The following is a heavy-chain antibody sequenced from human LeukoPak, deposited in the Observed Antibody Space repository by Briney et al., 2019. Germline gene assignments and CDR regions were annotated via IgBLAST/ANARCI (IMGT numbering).Heavy chain of an antibody. V-gene: IGHV3-30*02. J-gene: IGHJ3*02. CDR1: GFTFSSYG. Sequence: PGGSLRLSCAASGFTFSSYGMHWVRQAPGKGLEWVAFIRYDGSNKYYADSVKGRFTISRDNSKNTLYLQMNTLRAEDTALYYCAKDTSTGYYSDAFDIWGQGTKVTVSA. D-gene: IGHD3-9*01. CDR2: IRYDGSNK. CDR3: AKDTSTGYYSDAFDI.